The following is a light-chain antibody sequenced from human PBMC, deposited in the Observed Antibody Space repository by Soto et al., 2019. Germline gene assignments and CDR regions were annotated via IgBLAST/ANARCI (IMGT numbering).Light chain of an antibody. Sequence: QSALTQPASVSGSPGQSVTISCTGTSSDVGAYKYVSWYQQHPGKAPKLMIYEVSNRPSGVSNRFSGSKSGNTASLTISGLQADDEADYYCWSYAGNTIFVFGGGTKLTVL. CDR2: EVS. J-gene: IGLJ2*01. CDR1: SSDVGAYKY. V-gene: IGLV2-14*01. CDR3: WSYAGNTIFV.